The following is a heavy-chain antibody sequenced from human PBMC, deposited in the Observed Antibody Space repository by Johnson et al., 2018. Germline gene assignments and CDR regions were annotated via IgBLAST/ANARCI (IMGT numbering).Heavy chain of an antibody. J-gene: IGHJ6*02. CDR3: ARGRMATIEYYYYYYGMDV. V-gene: IGHV1-69*01. CDR2: IIPIFGTA. Sequence: VQLVESGAEVKKPGSSVKVSCKASGGTFSSYAISWVRQAPGQGLEWMGGIIPIFGTANYAQKFQGRVTITADESTSTAYMELSSLRSEDTAVYYCARGRMATIEYYYYYYGMDVWGQGTTVTVSS. D-gene: IGHD5-24*01. CDR1: GGTFSSYA.